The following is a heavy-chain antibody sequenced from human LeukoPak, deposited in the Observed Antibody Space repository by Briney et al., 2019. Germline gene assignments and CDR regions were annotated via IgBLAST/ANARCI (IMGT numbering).Heavy chain of an antibody. J-gene: IGHJ4*02. CDR2: IYSGGST. D-gene: IGHD2-2*01. Sequence: GRSLRLSCAASGFTVSSNYMSWVRQAPGKGLEWVSVIYSGGSTYYADSVKGRFTISRDNSKNTLYLQMNSLRAEDTAVYYCARVLRSTSWGFYFDYWGQGTLVTVSS. CDR3: ARVLRSTSWGFYFDY. CDR1: GFTVSSNY. V-gene: IGHV3-53*01.